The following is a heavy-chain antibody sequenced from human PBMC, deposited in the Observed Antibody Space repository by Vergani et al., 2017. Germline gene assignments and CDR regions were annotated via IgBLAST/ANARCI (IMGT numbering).Heavy chain of an antibody. CDR3: ARDTTYYDFWSGYYTPHWFDP. CDR1: GGSISSSSYY. CDR2: IYYSGRT. D-gene: IGHD3-3*01. Sequence: QLQLQESGPGLVKPSETLSLTCTVSGGSISSSSYYWGWIRQPPGKGLEWIGSIYYSGRTYYNPSLKSRVTISVDTSKNQFSLKLSSVTAADTAVYYCARDTTYYDFWSGYYTPHWFDPWGQGTLVTVSS. V-gene: IGHV4-39*07. J-gene: IGHJ5*02.